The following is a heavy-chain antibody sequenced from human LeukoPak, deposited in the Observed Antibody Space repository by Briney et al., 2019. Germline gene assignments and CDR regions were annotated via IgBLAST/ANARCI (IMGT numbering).Heavy chain of an antibody. Sequence: GGSLRPSCAASGFTFSSYWMSWVRQAPGKGLEWVANIKQDGSEKYYVDSVKGRFTISRDNAKNSLYLQMNSLRAEDTAVYYCARGSSGWWGYYYYGMDVWGQGTTVTVSS. V-gene: IGHV3-7*01. CDR1: GFTFSSYW. D-gene: IGHD6-19*01. CDR3: ARGSSGWWGYYYYGMDV. CDR2: IKQDGSEK. J-gene: IGHJ6*02.